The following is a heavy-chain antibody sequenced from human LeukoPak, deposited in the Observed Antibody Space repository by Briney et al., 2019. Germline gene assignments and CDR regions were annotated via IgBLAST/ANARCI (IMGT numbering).Heavy chain of an antibody. CDR3: ARGGMVRGVQFDY. V-gene: IGHV4-30-2*01. D-gene: IGHD3-10*01. CDR1: GGSISSGGYS. Sequence: TLSLTCAVSGGSISSGGYSWRWIRQPPGRGLEWIGYIYHSGSTYYNPSLKSRITISVDRSKNQFSLKLSSVTAADTAVYYCARGGMVRGVQFDYWGQGTLVTVSS. J-gene: IGHJ4*02. CDR2: IYHSGST.